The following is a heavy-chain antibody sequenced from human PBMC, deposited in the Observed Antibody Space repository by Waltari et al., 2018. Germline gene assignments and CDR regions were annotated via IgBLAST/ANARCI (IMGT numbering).Heavy chain of an antibody. CDR1: GGSISGFS. J-gene: IGHJ5*02. Sequence: QVQLQESGPSLLKPSATLSLICTVSGGSISGFSWSWVRQPPGKGLDWIGYIYYTGSTNFNPSLKSRVTMSVDTSKNQFSLKLSSVTAADTAFYYCARGGGGDWEWFNPWGQGTLVTVSS. D-gene: IGHD2-21*02. CDR2: IYYTGST. CDR3: ARGGGGDWEWFNP. V-gene: IGHV4-59*01.